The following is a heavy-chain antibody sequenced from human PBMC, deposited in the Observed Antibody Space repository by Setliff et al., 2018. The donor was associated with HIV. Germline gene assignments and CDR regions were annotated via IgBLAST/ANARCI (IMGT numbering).Heavy chain of an antibody. D-gene: IGHD6-19*01. CDR2: IFYSGST. J-gene: IGHJ5*01. CDR3: VRSSTGWSDWFDS. CDR1: GGSISSGGYH. Sequence: SETLSLTCTVSGGSISSGGYHWSWIRQHPGKGLEWIGYIFYSGSTSYNPSLKSRVAISVDTSKNQFSLKLSSVTAADTALYYCVRSSTGWSDWFDSWGQGTLVTVSS. V-gene: IGHV4-31*03.